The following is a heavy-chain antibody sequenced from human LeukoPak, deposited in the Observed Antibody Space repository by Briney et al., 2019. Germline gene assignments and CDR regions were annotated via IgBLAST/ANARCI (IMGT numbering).Heavy chain of an antibody. Sequence: GGSLRLSCAASGFIFSNYGMSWVRQAPGKGLEWVSSISFSSTHIYYADSIQGRFTISRDNAENSLYLQMNSLRAEDTAVYYCARRENHLDYWGQGTLVTVSS. CDR3: ARRENHLDY. J-gene: IGHJ4*02. V-gene: IGHV3-21*06. D-gene: IGHD5-24*01. CDR2: ISFSSTHI. CDR1: GFIFSNYG.